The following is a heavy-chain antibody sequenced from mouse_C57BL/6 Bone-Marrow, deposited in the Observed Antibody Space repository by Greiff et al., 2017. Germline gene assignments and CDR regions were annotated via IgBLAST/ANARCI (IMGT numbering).Heavy chain of an antibody. D-gene: IGHD1-1*01. V-gene: IGHV1-55*01. J-gene: IGHJ2*01. CDR2: IYPGSGST. CDR3: ARLAFITTGVGDY. Sequence: VQLQQPGAELVKPGASVKMSCKASGYTFTSYWITWVKQRPGQGLEWIGDIYPGSGSTNYNEKFKSKATMTVDTSSSTAYMQLSSRTSEDSAVYYCARLAFITTGVGDYWGQGTTLTVSS. CDR1: GYTFTSYW.